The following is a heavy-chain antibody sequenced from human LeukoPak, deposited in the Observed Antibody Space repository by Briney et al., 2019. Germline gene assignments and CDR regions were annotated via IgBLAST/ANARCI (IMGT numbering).Heavy chain of an antibody. CDR3: ARDSGGYDFGV. D-gene: IGHD5-12*01. Sequence: GGSLRLSCTASGFTFSDFYMSWIRQAPGKGLEWVSYISSSAGTTYYADSVKGRFTISRDNAKNSLYLQMNSLRAEDTAVYYCARDSGGYDFGVWGQGTTVTVSS. J-gene: IGHJ6*02. V-gene: IGHV3-11*04. CDR2: ISSSAGTT. CDR1: GFTFSDFY.